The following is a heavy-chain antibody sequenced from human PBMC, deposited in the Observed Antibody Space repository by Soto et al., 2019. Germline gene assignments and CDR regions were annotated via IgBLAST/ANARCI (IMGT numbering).Heavy chain of an antibody. CDR1: GFTFSDYY. D-gene: IGHD6-19*01. CDR3: ARSSVAGAGYFQH. Sequence: PGGSLRLSCAASGFTFSDYYMSWVRQAPGKGLEWVSYISSGGTAIYYADSVKGRFTISRDNAKNQFSLKLSSVTVADTAVYYCARSSVAGAGYFQHWGQGTQVTVSS. J-gene: IGHJ1*01. V-gene: IGHV3-11*01. CDR2: ISSGGTAI.